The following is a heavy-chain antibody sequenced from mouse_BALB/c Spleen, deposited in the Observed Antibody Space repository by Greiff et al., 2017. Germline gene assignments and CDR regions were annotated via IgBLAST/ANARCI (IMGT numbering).Heavy chain of an antibody. D-gene: IGHD4-1*01. CDR2: ISSGGSYT. J-gene: IGHJ2*01. V-gene: IGHV5-6*01. CDR1: GFTFSSYG. CDR3: ARQTGTHYFDY. Sequence: EVMLVESGGDLVKPGGSLKLSCAASGFTFSSYGMSWVRQTPDKRLEWVATISSGGSYTYYPDSVKGRFTISRDNAKNTLYLQMSSLKSEDTAMYYCARQTGTHYFDYWGQGTTLTVSS.